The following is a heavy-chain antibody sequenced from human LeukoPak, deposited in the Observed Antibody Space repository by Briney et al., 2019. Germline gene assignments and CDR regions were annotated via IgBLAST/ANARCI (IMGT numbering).Heavy chain of an antibody. CDR1: GXTFSSHW. CDR3: AREDYNDSGWYFDL. V-gene: IGHV3-74*01. J-gene: IGHJ2*01. Sequence: GGSLRLSCAASGXTFSSHWVHWVSQAPGKGLVWVSRIKTDGSRTTYADSVKGRFTISRDNAKNTLYLQMNSLRAEDTAVYYCAREDYNDSGWYFDLWGRGTLVTVSS. CDR2: IKTDGSRT. D-gene: IGHD4-17*01.